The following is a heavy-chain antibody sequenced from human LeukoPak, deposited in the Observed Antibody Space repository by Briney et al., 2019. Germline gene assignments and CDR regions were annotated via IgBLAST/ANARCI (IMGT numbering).Heavy chain of an antibody. J-gene: IGHJ4*02. CDR3: ARVSNAYYDILTGYYNDY. Sequence: ASVKVSCKASRHTFTSYGISWARQAPGQRLEWMGWIRVYNGNTNYAQKRQSRVTMTTDTSTSTAYMELRSLRSDDTAVYYCARVSNAYYDILTGYYNDYWGQGTLVTVSS. V-gene: IGHV1-18*01. CDR2: IRVYNGNT. CDR1: RHTFTSYG. D-gene: IGHD3-9*01.